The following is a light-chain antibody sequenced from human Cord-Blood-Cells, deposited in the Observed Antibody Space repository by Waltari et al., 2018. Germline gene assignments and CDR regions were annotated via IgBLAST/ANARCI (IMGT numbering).Light chain of an antibody. CDR2: AAS. J-gene: IGKJ5*01. CDR3: QQSYSTPIT. CDR1: QSISSY. Sequence: LSASVGDRVTITCRASQSISSYLNWYQQKPGKAPKLLIYAASSLQSGVPSRFSGSGSGTDFTLTISSLQPEDFATYYCQQSYSTPITFGQGTRLEIK. V-gene: IGKV1-39*01.